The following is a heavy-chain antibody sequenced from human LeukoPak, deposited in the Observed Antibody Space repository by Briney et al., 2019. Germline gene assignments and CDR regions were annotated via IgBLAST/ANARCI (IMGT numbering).Heavy chain of an antibody. CDR1: GGSISSYY. V-gene: IGHV4-59*01. J-gene: IGHJ2*01. CDR2: IYYSGST. CDR3: ARAQGYGPRTRYWYFDL. Sequence: PSETLSLTCTVSGGSISSYYWSWIRQPPGKGLEWIGYIYYSGSTNYNPSLKSRVTISVDTSKNQFSLKLSSVTAADTAVYYCARAQGYGPRTRYWYFDLWGRGTLVTVSS. D-gene: IGHD4-17*01.